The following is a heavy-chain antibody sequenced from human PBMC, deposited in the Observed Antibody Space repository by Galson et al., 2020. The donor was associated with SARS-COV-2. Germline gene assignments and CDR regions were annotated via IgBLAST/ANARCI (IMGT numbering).Heavy chain of an antibody. V-gene: IGHV3-7*01. Sequence: GESLKISCAASGFTFSSYWMSWVRQAPGKGLEWVANIKQDGSEKYYVDSLKGRFTIPRDNAKNSLYLQMNSLRAEDTAVYYCARESRTIAAAGTGYYYGMDVWGQGTTVTVSS. D-gene: IGHD6-13*01. J-gene: IGHJ6*02. CDR3: ARESRTIAAAGTGYYYGMDV. CDR1: GFTFSSYW. CDR2: IKQDGSEK.